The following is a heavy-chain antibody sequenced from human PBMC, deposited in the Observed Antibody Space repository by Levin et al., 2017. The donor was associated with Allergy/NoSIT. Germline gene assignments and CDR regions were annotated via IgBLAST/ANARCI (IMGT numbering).Heavy chain of an antibody. Sequence: ASVKVSCKASGYTFTSYGISWVRQAPGQGLEWMGWISAYNGNTNYAQKLQGRVTMTTDTSTSTAYMELRSLRSDDTAVYYCARNSGYDPKFYRADYWGQGTLVTVSS. CDR1: GYTFTSYG. CDR2: ISAYNGNT. CDR3: ARNSGYDPKFYRADY. V-gene: IGHV1-18*01. J-gene: IGHJ4*02. D-gene: IGHD5-12*01.